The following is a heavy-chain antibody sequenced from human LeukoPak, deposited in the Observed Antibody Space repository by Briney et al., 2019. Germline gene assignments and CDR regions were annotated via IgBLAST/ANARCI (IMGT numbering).Heavy chain of an antibody. D-gene: IGHD3-9*01. CDR3: AKTTGYYSSSPLDY. Sequence: TGESLRLSCAASGFTFSSYAMNWVRQAPGKGLEWVSSLSSSGDYTYYADPVKRRFTISRDNSKNTLYLQMNSLRAEDTAVYYCAKTTGYYSSSPLDYWGQGTLVTVSS. J-gene: IGHJ4*02. CDR1: GFTFSSYA. CDR2: LSSSGDYT. V-gene: IGHV3-23*01.